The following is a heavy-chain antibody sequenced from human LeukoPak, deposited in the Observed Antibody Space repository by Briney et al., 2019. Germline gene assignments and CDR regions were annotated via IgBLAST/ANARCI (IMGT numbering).Heavy chain of an antibody. J-gene: IGHJ4*02. V-gene: IGHV3-23*01. Sequence: PGGSLRLSCAASGFTFSSYAMSWVRQAPGKGLEWVSAISGSGGSTYYADSVKGRFTISRDNSKNTLYLQMNSLRAEDTAVYYCAKGPAGSGWSPPSYWGQGTLVTVSS. CDR1: GFTFSSYA. CDR3: AKGPAGSGWSPPSY. D-gene: IGHD6-19*01. CDR2: ISGSGGST.